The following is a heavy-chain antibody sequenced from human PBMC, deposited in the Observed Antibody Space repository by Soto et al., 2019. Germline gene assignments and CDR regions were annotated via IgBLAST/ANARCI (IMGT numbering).Heavy chain of an antibody. CDR1: GGTFSSYT. Sequence: QVQLVQSGAEVKKPGSSVKVSCKASGGTFSSYTISWVRQAPGQGLEWMGRIIPILGIANYAQKFQGRVTITADKSTSTADMELSSLRSEDTAVYYCARTYCSSTSCCFDPWGQGTLVTVSS. V-gene: IGHV1-69*02. J-gene: IGHJ5*02. CDR2: IIPILGIA. CDR3: ARTYCSSTSCCFDP. D-gene: IGHD2-2*01.